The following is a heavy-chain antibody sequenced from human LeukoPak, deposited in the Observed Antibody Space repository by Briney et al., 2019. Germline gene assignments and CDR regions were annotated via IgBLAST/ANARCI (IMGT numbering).Heavy chain of an antibody. CDR1: GYTFTGYY. Sequence: ASVKVSCKASGYTFTGYYMHWVRQTPGQGLEWMGWINPNSGGTNYAQKFQGRVTMTRDTSISTAYMELSRLRADDTAVYYCARELGIVVVVVPAAMGPWGQGTLVTVSS. D-gene: IGHD2-2*01. V-gene: IGHV1-2*02. CDR2: INPNSGGT. CDR3: ARELGIVVVVVPAAMGP. J-gene: IGHJ5*02.